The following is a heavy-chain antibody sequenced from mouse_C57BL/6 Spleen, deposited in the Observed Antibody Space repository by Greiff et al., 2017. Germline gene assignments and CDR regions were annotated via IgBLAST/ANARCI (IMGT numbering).Heavy chain of an antibody. J-gene: IGHJ2*01. V-gene: IGHV1-53*01. CDR2: INPRKGCT. D-gene: IGHD2-12*01. CDR1: GYTFTSYC. CDR3: AREGAYDSNYFDY. Sequence: VQLQQPGTDLVKPGASVKLSCTASGYTFTSYCMHWVKQRPGQGLEWIGNINPRKGCTNYKEKFKSQATLTVDKSSSTAYMQLSSLTSEDAAVYYCAREGAYDSNYFDYWGQGTTLTVSS.